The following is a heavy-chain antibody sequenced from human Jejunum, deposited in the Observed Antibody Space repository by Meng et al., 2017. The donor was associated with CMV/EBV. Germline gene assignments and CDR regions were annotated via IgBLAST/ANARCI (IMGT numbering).Heavy chain of an antibody. J-gene: IGHJ5*01. CDR1: GGSIASDDDW. CDR3: ARDKAGYKNCDS. CDR2: IYHKGHT. V-gene: IGHV4-30-4*08. Sequence: VPLPESGAGLVQPSQTRFLTCTVSGGSIASDDDWWGWIRQPPGKGLEWIGYIYHKGHTYYNPSLRSRISISVDTSKNQFSLRLNSVTAADTAVYYCARDKAGYKNCDSWGQGTLVTVSS. D-gene: IGHD5-24*01.